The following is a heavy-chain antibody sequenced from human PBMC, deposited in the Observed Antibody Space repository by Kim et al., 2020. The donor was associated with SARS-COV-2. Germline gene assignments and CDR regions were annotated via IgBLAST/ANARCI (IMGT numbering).Heavy chain of an antibody. D-gene: IGHD1-26*01. CDR2: IYYSGST. CDR3: ARVRGSYGGRYYFDY. CDR1: GGSISSSSYY. Sequence: SETLSLTCTVSGGSISSSSYYWGWIRQPPGKGLEWIGSIYYSGSTYYNPSLKSRVTISVDTSKNQFSLKLSSVTAADTAVYYCARVRGSYGGRYYFDYWGQGTLVTVSS. V-gene: IGHV4-39*07. J-gene: IGHJ4*02.